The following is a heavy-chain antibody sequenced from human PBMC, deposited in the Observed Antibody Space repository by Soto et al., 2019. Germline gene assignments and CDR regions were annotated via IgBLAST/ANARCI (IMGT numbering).Heavy chain of an antibody. Sequence: QVQLVQSGAEVKKPGASVKVSCKASGYTFTSYGISWVRQAPGQGLEWMGWISAYNGNTNYAQKLQGRVTMTTDTSTSTAYMELRSLRSDDKAVYYCAGPVIFSGIAAGGYYGMDVWGQGTTVTVSS. J-gene: IGHJ6*02. D-gene: IGHD6-25*01. V-gene: IGHV1-18*04. CDR2: ISAYNGNT. CDR1: GYTFTSYG. CDR3: AGPVIFSGIAAGGYYGMDV.